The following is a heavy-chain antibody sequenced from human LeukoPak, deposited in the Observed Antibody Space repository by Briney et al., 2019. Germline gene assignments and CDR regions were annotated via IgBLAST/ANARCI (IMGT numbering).Heavy chain of an antibody. CDR3: ARGDTAMVDSYFDY. D-gene: IGHD5-18*01. CDR2: ISSSSSYI. J-gene: IGHJ4*02. Sequence: PGGSLRLSCAASGFTFSSYSMNWVRQAPGKGLEWVSSISSSSSYIYYADSVKGRFTISRDNAKNSLYLQMNSLRAEDTAVYYCARGDTAMVDSYFDYWGQGTLVTVSS. CDR1: GFTFSSYS. V-gene: IGHV3-21*01.